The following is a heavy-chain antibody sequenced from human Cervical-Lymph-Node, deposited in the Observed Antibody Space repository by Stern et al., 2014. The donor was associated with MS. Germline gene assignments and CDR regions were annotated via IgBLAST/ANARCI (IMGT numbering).Heavy chain of an antibody. CDR3: ARKRLVPNYYYGLDV. V-gene: IGHV3-30*04. Sequence: QLVQSGGGVVQPGRSLRLSCAASRFPFNTFTMHWVRQAPGKGLEWVAFVSSDGTNKYYSDSVKGRFTISRDNSKNTLYLQINSLRVEDTAVYYCARKRLVPNYYYGLDVWGQGTTVTVSS. CDR2: VSSDGTNK. D-gene: IGHD6-13*01. CDR1: RFPFNTFT. J-gene: IGHJ6*02.